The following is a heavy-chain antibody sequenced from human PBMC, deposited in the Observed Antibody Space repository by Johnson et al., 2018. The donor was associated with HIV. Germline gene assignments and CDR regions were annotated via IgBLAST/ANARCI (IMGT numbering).Heavy chain of an antibody. J-gene: IGHJ3*02. V-gene: IGHV3-30-3*02. Sequence: QVQLVESGGGVVQPGRSLRLSCAASGFTFSSYAMDWVRQAPGKGLEWVAVISYEGSNKYYADSVKGRFTISRDNSKNTLYLQMNSLRAEDTAVYYCAKLPGSGYYLDAFDIWGQGTMVTVSS. CDR1: GFTFSSYA. CDR2: ISYEGSNK. CDR3: AKLPGSGYYLDAFDI. D-gene: IGHD3-22*01.